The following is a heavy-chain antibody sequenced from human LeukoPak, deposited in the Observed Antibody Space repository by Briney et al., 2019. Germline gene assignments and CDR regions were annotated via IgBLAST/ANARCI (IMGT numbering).Heavy chain of an antibody. CDR2: TRNKANSYTT. D-gene: IGHD3-10*01. Sequence: PGGSLRLSCAASGFTFSSYSMNWVRQAPGKGLEWVGRTRNKANSYTTEYAASVKGRFTISRDDSKNSLYLQMNSLKTEDTAVYYCARWSLGSDYWGQGTLVTVSS. CDR1: GFTFSSYS. J-gene: IGHJ4*02. CDR3: ARWSLGSDY. V-gene: IGHV3-72*01.